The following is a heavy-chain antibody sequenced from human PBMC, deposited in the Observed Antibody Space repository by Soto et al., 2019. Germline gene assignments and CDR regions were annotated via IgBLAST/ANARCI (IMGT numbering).Heavy chain of an antibody. V-gene: IGHV3-48*01. Sequence: PRLSCAASGFTFSSYSMNWVRQAPGKGLEWVSYISSSSSTIYYADSVKGRFTISRDNAKNSLYLQMNSLRAEDTAVYYCARGYYDILTGYDAFDIWGQGTMVTVSS. J-gene: IGHJ3*02. D-gene: IGHD3-9*01. CDR3: ARGYYDILTGYDAFDI. CDR2: ISSSSSTI. CDR1: GFTFSSYS.